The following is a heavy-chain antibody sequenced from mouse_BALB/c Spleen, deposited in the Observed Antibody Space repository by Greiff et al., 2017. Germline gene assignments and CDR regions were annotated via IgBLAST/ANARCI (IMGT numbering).Heavy chain of an antibody. CDR1: GYTFTDHA. D-gene: IGHD2-4*01. J-gene: IGHJ2*01. CDR3: KAGLPLFDY. Sequence: VQLQQSDAELVKPGASVKISCKASGYTFTDHAIHWVKQKPEQGLEWIGYISPGNSDIKYNEKFKGKATLTADKSSSTAYMQLNSLTSEDSAVYFCKAGLPLFDYWGQGTTLTVSS. V-gene: IGHV1S53*02. CDR2: ISPGNSDI.